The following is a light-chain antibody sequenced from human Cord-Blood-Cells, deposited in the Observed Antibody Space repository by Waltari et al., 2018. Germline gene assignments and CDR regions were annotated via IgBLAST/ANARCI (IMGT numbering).Light chain of an antibody. CDR2: GGS. V-gene: IGKV3-15*01. J-gene: IGKJ1*01. CDR1: QSVSSN. CDR3: QQYNNWPSWT. Sequence: EIVMTQSPATLSVSPGERATLSCRASQSVSSNLAWYQQKPGQAPRLLIYGGSTRATGIPARCSGSGSGTEFTRTISSLQSEDFAVYYCQQYNNWPSWTFGQGTKVESK.